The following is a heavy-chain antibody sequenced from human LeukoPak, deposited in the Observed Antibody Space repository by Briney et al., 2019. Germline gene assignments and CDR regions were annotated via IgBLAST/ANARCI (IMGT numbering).Heavy chain of an antibody. CDR3: AKSLLWFGETYVFDY. CDR1: GFTFRNYG. CDR2: IWFDGSDK. J-gene: IGHJ4*02. Sequence: PGGSLRLSCAASGFTFRNYGMQWVRQAPGKGLEWVAVIWFDGSDKKYADSVKGRFTISRDNSKSTLYLQMNSLRAEDTAVYYCAKSLLWFGETYVFDYWGQGTLVTVSS. V-gene: IGHV3-33*06. D-gene: IGHD3-10*01.